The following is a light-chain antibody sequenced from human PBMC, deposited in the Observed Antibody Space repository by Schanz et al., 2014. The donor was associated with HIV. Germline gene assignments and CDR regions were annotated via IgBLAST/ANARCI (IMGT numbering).Light chain of an antibody. Sequence: DIQMTQSPSSLSASVGDRVTITCRASQSISSYLNWYQQKPGKAPKLLIYAASTLQSGVPSRFSGSRSGTDFTLTISSLQPEDFATYYCQQSYSTLRTFGGGTKVEIK. CDR1: QSISSY. J-gene: IGKJ4*01. V-gene: IGKV1-39*01. CDR2: AAS. CDR3: QQSYSTLRT.